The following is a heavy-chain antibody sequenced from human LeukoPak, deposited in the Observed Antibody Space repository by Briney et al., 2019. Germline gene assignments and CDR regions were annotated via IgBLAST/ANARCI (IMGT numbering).Heavy chain of an antibody. J-gene: IGHJ4*02. V-gene: IGHV3-23*01. Sequence: GSLRLSCAASGFTFSSYALSWVRPAPGKGLEWVSAISASGDSTFYADSVKGRFTISRDNSKNTLYLQMNSLRAEDTAVYYCASSSSGWYKFDYWGQGTLVTVSS. D-gene: IGHD6-19*01. CDR2: ISASGDST. CDR1: GFTFSSYA. CDR3: ASSSSGWYKFDY.